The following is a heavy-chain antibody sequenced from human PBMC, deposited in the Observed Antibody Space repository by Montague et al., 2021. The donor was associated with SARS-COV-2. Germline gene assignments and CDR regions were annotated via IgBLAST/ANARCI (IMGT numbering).Heavy chain of an antibody. CDR3: ARGRRYSSTWYGAFDP. Sequence: TLSLTCSVSGDSISTSQYYWGWIRQHPVKGLEWIGYSYYSGSTYYNPSLKSRVSISVDTSKNQFSLKLSSVTAADTAVYYCARGRRYSSTWYGAFDPWGQGMQVTVSS. V-gene: IGHV4-31*03. D-gene: IGHD6-13*01. CDR2: SYYSGST. J-gene: IGHJ5*02. CDR1: GDSISTSQYY.